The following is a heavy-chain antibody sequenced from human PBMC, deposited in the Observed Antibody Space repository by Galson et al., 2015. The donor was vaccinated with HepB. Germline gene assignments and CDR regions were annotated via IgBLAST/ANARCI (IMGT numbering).Heavy chain of an antibody. V-gene: IGHV4-61*02. CDR1: GGSISSGSHY. J-gene: IGHJ4*02. Sequence: TLSLTCTVSGGSISSGSHYWSWIRQPAGKGLEWIGRIYTTGSTIYNPSLKGRVTMSVDTSKNQFSLRLTSVTAADTAVYYCAREGKRPPHFDYWGQGTLVPVPS. CDR2: IYTTGST. CDR3: AREGKRPPHFDY.